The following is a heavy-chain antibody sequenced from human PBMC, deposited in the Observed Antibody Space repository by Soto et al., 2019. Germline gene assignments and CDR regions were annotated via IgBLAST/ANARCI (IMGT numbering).Heavy chain of an antibody. V-gene: IGHV4-30-2*01. J-gene: IGHJ6*02. CDR1: GVGLSRGDYS. Sequence: TLSLTCSVSGVGLSRGDYSWGWIRKPPGKGLVWIGYIYHSGSTYYNPSLKSRVTISADRSKNQFSLKLSSVTAADTAVYYCARDLWGYCGTDCYPLDVWGQGTTVTVSS. CDR2: IYHSGST. D-gene: IGHD2-21*02. CDR3: ARDLWGYCGTDCYPLDV.